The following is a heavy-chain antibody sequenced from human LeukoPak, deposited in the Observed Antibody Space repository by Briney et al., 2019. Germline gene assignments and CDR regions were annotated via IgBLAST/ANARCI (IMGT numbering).Heavy chain of an antibody. CDR1: GGSISSGDYY. J-gene: IGHJ2*01. CDR3: ARGWGTPWFFDL. CDR2: IYYSGST. D-gene: IGHD3-16*01. V-gene: IGHV4-30-4*01. Sequence: SGTLSLTCTVSGGSISSGDYYWNWIRQPPGKGLEWIGHIYYSGSTYYNPSLKSRVTFSLDTSKNQFSLKLSSVTAADTAVYHCARGWGTPWFFDLWGRGTLVTVSS.